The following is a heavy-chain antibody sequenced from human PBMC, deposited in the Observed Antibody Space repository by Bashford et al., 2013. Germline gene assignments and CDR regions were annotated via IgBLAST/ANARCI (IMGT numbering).Heavy chain of an antibody. J-gene: IGHJ4*02. V-gene: IGHV4-39*01. CDR3: ARLWGTASGNKFFDY. D-gene: IGHD6-13*01. Sequence: SETLSLTCTVSGASISGSSHYWGWIRQPPGKGLEWIVSMYYSGSTFYDPSLKSRVTISVDTSKNQFSLKLSSVTAADTAVYYCARLWGTASGNKFFDYWGQGILVTVSS. CDR1: GASISGSSHY. CDR2: MYYSGST.